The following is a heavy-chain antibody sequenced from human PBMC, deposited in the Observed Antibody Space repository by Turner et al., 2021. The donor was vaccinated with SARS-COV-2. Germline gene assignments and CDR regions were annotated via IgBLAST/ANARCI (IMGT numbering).Heavy chain of an antibody. D-gene: IGHD3-16*01. J-gene: IGHJ4*02. CDR2: IYYSGST. CDR3: ARDPGEGSFDY. CDR1: VGSISSYY. Sequence: QVKLQESGPGLVKPSETLSITCTVSVGSISSYYWSWIRQPPGKGLVWIGYIYYSGSTNYNPSLKSRVTISVDTSKNQFSLKLSSVTAADTAVYYCARDPGEGSFDYWGQGTLVTVSS. V-gene: IGHV4-59*01.